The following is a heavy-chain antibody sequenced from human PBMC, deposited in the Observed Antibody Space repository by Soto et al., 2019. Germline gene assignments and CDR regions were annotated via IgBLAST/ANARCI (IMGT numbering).Heavy chain of an antibody. CDR3: ARDKITGLFDP. D-gene: IGHD2-8*02. V-gene: IGHV4-34*01. Sequence: SETHCPTRPVDGGSFRGYSWTRVRQPPGTGLEWIGEINHSGSTNYNPSLKSRVTISVDTSKNQFSLKLTSVTAADTAVYYCARDKITGLFDPWGQGTLVTVSS. CDR2: INHSGST. CDR1: GGSFRGYS. J-gene: IGHJ5*02.